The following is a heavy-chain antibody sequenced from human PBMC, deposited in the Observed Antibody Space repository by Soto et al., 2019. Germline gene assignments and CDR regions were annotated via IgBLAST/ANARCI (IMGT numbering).Heavy chain of an antibody. Sequence: GGSLRHSCPASEFTFSSYGLHWIRQAKSTGLERVAVISYDGSNKYYADSVKGRFTISRDNSKNTLYLQMNSLRAEDTAVYYCAKRDDYGGKKRYYYSGMDVWGQGITVTV. V-gene: IGHV3-30*18. D-gene: IGHD4-17*01. J-gene: IGHJ6*02. CDR1: EFTFSSYG. CDR3: AKRDDYGGKKRYYYSGMDV. CDR2: ISYDGSNK.